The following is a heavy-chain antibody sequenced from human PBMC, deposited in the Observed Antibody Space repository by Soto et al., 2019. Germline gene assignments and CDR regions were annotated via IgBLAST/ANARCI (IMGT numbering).Heavy chain of an antibody. CDR2: INAGNGNT. CDR1: GYTFTSYA. J-gene: IGHJ4*02. CDR3: ASASVIYYCAFDY. Sequence: QVQLVQSGAEVKKPGASVKVSCKASGYTFTSYAMHWVRQAPGQRLEWMGWINAGNGNTKYSQTFQGRVTITRDTSASTAYMELSSLRSEDTAVYYCASASVIYYCAFDYWCQGTLVTVSS. V-gene: IGHV1-3*01. D-gene: IGHD1-26*01.